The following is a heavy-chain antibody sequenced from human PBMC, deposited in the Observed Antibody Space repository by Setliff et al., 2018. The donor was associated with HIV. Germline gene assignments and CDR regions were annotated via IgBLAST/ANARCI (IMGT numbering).Heavy chain of an antibody. D-gene: IGHD3-22*01. Sequence: ASVKVSCKATGYSFTTHGISWVRQVPGQGLEWMGRISIYNGNVNTAPKFQGRVTMTTDTSTNTAYLELRSLRSDDTAVYYCARDDDVIMVVVGGDYWGQGTLVTVSS. J-gene: IGHJ4*02. V-gene: IGHV1-18*01. CDR2: ISIYNGNV. CDR1: GYSFTTHG. CDR3: ARDDDVIMVVVGGDY.